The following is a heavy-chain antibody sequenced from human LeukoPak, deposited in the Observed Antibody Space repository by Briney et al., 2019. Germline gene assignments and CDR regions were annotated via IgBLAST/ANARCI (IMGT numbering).Heavy chain of an antibody. V-gene: IGHV4-31*03. J-gene: IGHJ5*01. D-gene: IGHD3-22*01. CDR1: GDSISNGGFY. CDR3: ARTPYYYDSSGYYCDS. CDR2: IYYTGST. Sequence: SETLSLTCSVSGDSISNGGFYWNWIRQHPGKGLEWIGYIYYTGSTYYNPSLKSRVTISVDTSKNQFSLKLTSVTAADTAVYYCARTPYYYDSSGYYCDSWGQGTLVTVSS.